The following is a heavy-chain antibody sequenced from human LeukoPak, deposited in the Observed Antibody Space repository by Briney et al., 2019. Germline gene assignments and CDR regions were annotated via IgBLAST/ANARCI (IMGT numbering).Heavy chain of an antibody. Sequence: KSGGSLRLSCAASGFSFSSYTLNWVRQAPGKGLEWVSSISPRNSYIYYADSVKGRFTISRDNAKNSLFLQMNSLRPEDTALYYCAKDLSSAITSALVLDVWGQGTTVIVS. CDR3: AKDLSSAITSALVLDV. CDR1: GFSFSSYT. D-gene: IGHD3-22*01. CDR2: ISPRNSYI. J-gene: IGHJ6*02. V-gene: IGHV3-21*04.